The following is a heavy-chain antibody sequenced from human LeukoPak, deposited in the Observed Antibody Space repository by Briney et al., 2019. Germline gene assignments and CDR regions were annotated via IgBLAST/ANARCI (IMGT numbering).Heavy chain of an antibody. CDR3: ASAREYCGSAECYEYFQH. D-gene: IGHD2-21*01. Sequence: GGSLRLSCAASGFSVSSNYMSWVRQAPGKGLEWVPVIYSGGDTYYTDSVNGRFTISRDNSRNTLLLQMNSLRAEDTALYYCASAREYCGSAECYEYFQHWGQGTLVTVSS. V-gene: IGHV3-53*01. J-gene: IGHJ1*01. CDR2: IYSGGDT. CDR1: GFSVSSNY.